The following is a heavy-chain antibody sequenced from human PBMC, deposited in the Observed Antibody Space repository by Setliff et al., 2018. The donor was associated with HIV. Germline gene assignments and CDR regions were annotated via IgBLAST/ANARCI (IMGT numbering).Heavy chain of an antibody. J-gene: IGHJ6*04. Sequence: SVKVSCKASGYIFTYRYLHWVRQAPGQALEWMGWITPYNGNTNYAQKFQERVTITRDTSLNPVYMELRSLRSEDTAIYYCASGIRGLIRTDYYYEMEVWGKGTTVTVSS. CDR3: ASGIRGLIRTDYYYEMEV. V-gene: IGHV1-45*02. CDR1: GYIFTYRY. CDR2: ITPYNGNT. D-gene: IGHD3-10*01.